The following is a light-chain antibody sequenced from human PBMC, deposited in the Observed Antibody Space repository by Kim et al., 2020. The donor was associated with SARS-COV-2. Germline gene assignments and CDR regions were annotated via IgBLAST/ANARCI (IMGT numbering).Light chain of an antibody. V-gene: IGKV1-27*01. Sequence: SFGDIVTITCRASQDIANSLAWYQQKPGKVPQVLIYAASTLQSGVPSLFSGSGSGTEITLTIGSLQTEDVATYYCQKYNSAPWTFGPGTKVDIK. CDR1: QDIANS. CDR2: AAS. CDR3: QKYNSAPWT. J-gene: IGKJ1*01.